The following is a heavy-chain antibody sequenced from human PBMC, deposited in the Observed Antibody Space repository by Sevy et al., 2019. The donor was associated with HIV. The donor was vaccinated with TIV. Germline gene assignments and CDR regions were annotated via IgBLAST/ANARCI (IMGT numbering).Heavy chain of an antibody. CDR1: GFTFNKYS. J-gene: IGHJ4*02. Sequence: PGGSLRLSCAASGFTFNKYSMSWVRQPPGKGLEWVATLSFGCGEINYADSVKGRFTISRDNSKNSFYLQMNNLRAEDTALYYCAREGCTKPHDYWGQGTLVTVS. CDR3: AREGCTKPHDY. CDR2: LSFGCGEI. D-gene: IGHD2-8*01. V-gene: IGHV3-23*01.